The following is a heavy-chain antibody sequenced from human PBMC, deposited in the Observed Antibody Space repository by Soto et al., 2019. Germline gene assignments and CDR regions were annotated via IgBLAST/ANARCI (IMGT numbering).Heavy chain of an antibody. Sequence: GGSLRLSCAASGFTFSSYAMSWVRQAPGKGLEWVSAISGSGGSTYYADSVKGRFTISRDNSKNTLYLQMNSLRAEDTAVYYCAKGEVYCTNGVCYKGPYYFDYWGQGTRVTVSS. CDR3: AKGEVYCTNGVCYKGPYYFDY. CDR2: ISGSGGST. D-gene: IGHD2-8*01. CDR1: GFTFSSYA. J-gene: IGHJ4*02. V-gene: IGHV3-23*01.